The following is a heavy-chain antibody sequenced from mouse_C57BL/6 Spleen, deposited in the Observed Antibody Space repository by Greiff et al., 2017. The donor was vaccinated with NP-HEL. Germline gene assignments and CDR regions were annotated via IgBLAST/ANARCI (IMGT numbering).Heavy chain of an antibody. V-gene: IGHV5-17*01. CDR3: ARGFAYDYDDEGFDY. D-gene: IGHD2-4*01. CDR1: GFTFSDYG. CDR2: ISSGSSTI. J-gene: IGHJ2*01. Sequence: EVKLMESGGGLVKPGGSLKLSCAASGFTFSDYGMHWVRQAPEKGLEWVAYISSGSSTIYYEDTVKGRFTIARDNAKNTLFLQMTSLRSEDTAMYCCARGFAYDYDDEGFDYWGHVTPLTVSS.